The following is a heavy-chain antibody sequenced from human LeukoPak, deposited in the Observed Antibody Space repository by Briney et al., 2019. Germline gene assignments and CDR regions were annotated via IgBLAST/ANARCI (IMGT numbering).Heavy chain of an antibody. Sequence: GGSLRLSCAASGFTFSNYWMHWVRQAPGKGLVWVSRINGDGSSTSYADSVKGRFTISRDNAKNTLYLQMNSLRAEDTAVYYCTRVYYYSNNYWGQGTLVTVSS. J-gene: IGHJ4*02. CDR3: TRVYYYSNNY. V-gene: IGHV3-74*01. D-gene: IGHD4-11*01. CDR1: GFTFSNYW. CDR2: INGDGSST.